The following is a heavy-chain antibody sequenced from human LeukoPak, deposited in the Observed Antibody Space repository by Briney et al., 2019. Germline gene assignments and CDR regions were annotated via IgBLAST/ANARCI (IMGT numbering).Heavy chain of an antibody. V-gene: IGHV1-18*01. J-gene: IGHJ4*02. CDR1: GYAFTSYG. CDR2: ISGYNGNT. Sequence: ASVKVSCKASGYAFTSYGISWVRQAPGQGLEWMGWISGYNGNTNYAQKLQGRVTMTTDTSTSTAYMELRSLRSDDTAVYYCACGPYSSGWYDYWGQGTLVIVSS. D-gene: IGHD6-19*01. CDR3: ACGPYSSGWYDY.